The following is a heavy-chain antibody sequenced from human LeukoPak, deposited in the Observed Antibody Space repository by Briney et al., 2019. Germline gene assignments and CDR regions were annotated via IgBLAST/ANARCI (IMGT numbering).Heavy chain of an antibody. CDR2: ISGYNGNP. D-gene: IGHD6-19*01. CDR1: GYTFTNYG. CDR3: ARDPSLAVAGIRLFDY. Sequence: ASVKVSCKTSGYTFTNYGISWVRQAPGQGPEWMGWISGYNGNPRYAQKVQGRVTMTTDTSTNTAYMEVNSLRSDDTAIYYCARDPSLAVAGIRLFDYWGQGTLVIVSS. J-gene: IGHJ4*02. V-gene: IGHV1-18*01.